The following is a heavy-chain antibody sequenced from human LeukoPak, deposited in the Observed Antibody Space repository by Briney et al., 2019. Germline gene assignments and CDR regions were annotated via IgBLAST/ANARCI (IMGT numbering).Heavy chain of an antibody. J-gene: IGHJ5*02. CDR1: GGTFSSYA. CDR2: IIPIFGIA. D-gene: IGHD2-15*01. Sequence: SVKVSCKASGGTFSSYAISWVRQAPGQGLEWMGRIIPIFGIANYAQKFQGRVTITADKSTSTAYMELSSLRSEDTAVYYCARGGMVAATRSWFDPWGQGTLVTVSS. V-gene: IGHV1-69*04. CDR3: ARGGMVAATRSWFDP.